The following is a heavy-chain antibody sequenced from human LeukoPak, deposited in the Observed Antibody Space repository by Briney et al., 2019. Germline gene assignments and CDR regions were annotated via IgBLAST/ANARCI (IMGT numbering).Heavy chain of an antibody. Sequence: GGSLRLSCAASGFTFSSYSMNWVRQAPGKGLEWVSSISSSSSYIYYADSVKGRFTISRDNAKNSLYLQMNSLRAEDTAVYFCARGSSSSGPYCFDYWSQGTLVTVSS. D-gene: IGHD6-6*01. CDR1: GFTFSSYS. CDR2: ISSSSSYI. CDR3: ARGSSSSGPYCFDY. V-gene: IGHV3-21*01. J-gene: IGHJ4*02.